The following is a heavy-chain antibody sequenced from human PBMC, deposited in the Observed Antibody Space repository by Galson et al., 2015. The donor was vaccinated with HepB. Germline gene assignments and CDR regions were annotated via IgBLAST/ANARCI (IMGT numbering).Heavy chain of an antibody. CDR3: TTERSYGALGG. D-gene: IGHD3-16*01. CDR2: MKSIVVGGTI. Sequence: SLRLSCAGSGFTFSNAWMSWVRQAPGKGLEWVGHMKSIVVGGTIDYAAPVKGRFTISRDDSKHTLYLQMNSLKTEDTALYYCTTERSYGALGGWGQGTLVTVSS. V-gene: IGHV3-15*01. J-gene: IGHJ4*02. CDR1: GFTFSNAW.